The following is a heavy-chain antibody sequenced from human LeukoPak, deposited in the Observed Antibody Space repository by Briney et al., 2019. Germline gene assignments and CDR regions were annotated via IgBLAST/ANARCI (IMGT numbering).Heavy chain of an antibody. CDR3: ARDHGSGSYYSDY. Sequence: SVKVSCEASGGTFSSYAISWVRQAPGQGLEWMGRIIPILGIANYAQKFQGRVTITADKSTSTAYMELSSLRSEDTAVYYCARDHGSGSYYSDYWGQGTLVTVSS. D-gene: IGHD3-10*01. J-gene: IGHJ4*02. V-gene: IGHV1-69*04. CDR1: GGTFSSYA. CDR2: IIPILGIA.